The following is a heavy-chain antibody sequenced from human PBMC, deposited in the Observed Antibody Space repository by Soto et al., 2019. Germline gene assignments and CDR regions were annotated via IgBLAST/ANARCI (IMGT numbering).Heavy chain of an antibody. CDR3: AKLSYGDPPDY. J-gene: IGHJ4*02. Sequence: EVQLLESGGGLVQPGGSLRLSCSASGFTFSVYAMGWVRQAPGKGLEWVSTISTSGGTTYYADSVKGRFTISRDNSKNTVFLQVNSLRAEDTAVYYGAKLSYGDPPDYWGQGTMVTVSS. V-gene: IGHV3-23*01. CDR1: GFTFSVYA. D-gene: IGHD4-17*01. CDR2: ISTSGGTT.